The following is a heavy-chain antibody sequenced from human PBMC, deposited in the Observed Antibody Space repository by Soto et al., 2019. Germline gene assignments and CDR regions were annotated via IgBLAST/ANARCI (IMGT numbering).Heavy chain of an antibody. D-gene: IGHD5-18*01. CDR3: TRCPPPAIIFEYCFY. CDR2: IYYSGST. Sequence: NPSETLSLTCTVSGGSISSYYWSWIRQRPGKRLEWIGNIYYSGSTNYNPSLKSRVTISVDTSKNQFSLKLSSVTAADTAVYYCTRCPPPAIIFEYCFYRRLGTLV. V-gene: IGHV4-59*01. J-gene: IGHJ4*02. CDR1: GGSISSYY.